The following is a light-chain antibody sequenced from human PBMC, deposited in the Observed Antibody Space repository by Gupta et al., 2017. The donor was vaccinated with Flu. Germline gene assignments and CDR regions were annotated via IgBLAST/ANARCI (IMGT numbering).Light chain of an antibody. V-gene: IGKV3-15*01. CDR1: QSVTNN. CDR3: QQVKYCPIT. Sequence: PATLSVSPGERATLSCRASQSVTNNVAWYQQKPGQAPRLLIDGAFARATGIPARFSGSGSGTEFTLTISSLQSEDFAVYCCQQVKYCPITFGHGTKVDIK. J-gene: IGKJ3*01. CDR2: GAF.